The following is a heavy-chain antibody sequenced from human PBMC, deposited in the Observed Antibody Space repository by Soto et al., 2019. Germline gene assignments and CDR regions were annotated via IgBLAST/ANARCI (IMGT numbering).Heavy chain of an antibody. CDR3: ARDTRDYAMDV. J-gene: IGHJ6*02. D-gene: IGHD2-21*01. CDR2: IWYDGSNK. CDR1: GFTFSSYG. V-gene: IGHV3-33*01. Sequence: QVQLVESGGGVVQPGRSLRLSCAASGFTFSSYGMHWVRQAPGKGLEWVAVIWYDGSNKYYADSVKGRFTISRDNSKNALYLKMNSLRAEDTAVYYCARDTRDYAMDVWGQGSTVTVSS.